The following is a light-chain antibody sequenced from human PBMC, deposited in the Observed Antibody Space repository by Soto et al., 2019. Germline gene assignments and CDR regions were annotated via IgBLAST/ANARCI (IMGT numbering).Light chain of an antibody. V-gene: IGKV1-5*03. CDR3: QQYNGFWT. CDR1: QSIRDL. Sequence: DIQMTQSPSTLSASVGDRVTITCRASQSIRDLLAWYQQKPGKAPKLLIYGAANLKRGVPSRFGGSGAGTEYTLTICSLQPDDLASYYCQQYNGFWTFGQGTKVEIK. J-gene: IGKJ1*01. CDR2: GAA.